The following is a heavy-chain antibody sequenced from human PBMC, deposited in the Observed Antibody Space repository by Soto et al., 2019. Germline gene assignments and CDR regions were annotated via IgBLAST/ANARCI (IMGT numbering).Heavy chain of an antibody. CDR1: GGSISSGDYY. V-gene: IGHV4-30-4*01. CDR3: ARYYYYDSCGYYGRMEYYFDY. CDR2: IYYSGST. J-gene: IGHJ4*02. D-gene: IGHD3-22*01. Sequence: QVQLQESGPGLVKPSQTLSLTCTVSGGSISSGDYYWSWIRQPPGKGLEWIGYIYYSGSTYYNPSLKSRVTISVDTSKNQFSLKLSSVTAADTAVYYCARYYYYDSCGYYGRMEYYFDYWGQGTLVTVSS.